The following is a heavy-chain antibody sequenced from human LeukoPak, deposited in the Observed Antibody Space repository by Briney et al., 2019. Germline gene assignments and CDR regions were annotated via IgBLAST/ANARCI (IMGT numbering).Heavy chain of an antibody. CDR1: GGSFSGYY. V-gene: IGHV4-34*01. Sequence: PSETLSLTCAVYGGSFSGYYWSWIRQPPGKGLEWIGEINHSGSTNYNPSLKSRVTISVDTSKNQFSLKLSSVTAADTAVYYCARGNGRLNYYYYGMVVWGQGTTVTVSS. J-gene: IGHJ6*02. CDR3: ARGNGRLNYYYYGMVV. CDR2: INHSGST.